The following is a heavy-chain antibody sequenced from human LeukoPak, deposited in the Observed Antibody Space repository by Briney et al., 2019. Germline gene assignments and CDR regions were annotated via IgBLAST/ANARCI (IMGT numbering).Heavy chain of an antibody. Sequence: SETLSLTCTVSGGSISSYYWSWIRQPAGKGLEWIGRIYSSGSTNHNPSLKSRVTMLVDTSKNQFPLKLSSVTAADTAVYYCARVVVFGVVSSDYYYYYMDVWGKGTTVTVSS. J-gene: IGHJ6*03. CDR2: IYSSGST. CDR1: GGSISSYY. D-gene: IGHD3-3*01. CDR3: ARVVVFGVVSSDYYYYYMDV. V-gene: IGHV4-4*07.